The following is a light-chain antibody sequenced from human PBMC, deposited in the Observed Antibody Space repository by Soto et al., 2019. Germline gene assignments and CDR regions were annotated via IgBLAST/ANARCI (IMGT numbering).Light chain of an antibody. V-gene: IGLV2-11*01. CDR1: SSDVGRYNY. Sequence: QSVLTQPRSVSGSPGQSVAISCAGTSSDVGRYNYVSWYQQYPGKAPKLIIYDVTKRPSGVPDRFSGSKSGHTASLTISGLQAEDEADYYCCSFAGLFGGGTKLTVL. CDR3: CSFAGL. CDR2: DVT. J-gene: IGLJ2*01.